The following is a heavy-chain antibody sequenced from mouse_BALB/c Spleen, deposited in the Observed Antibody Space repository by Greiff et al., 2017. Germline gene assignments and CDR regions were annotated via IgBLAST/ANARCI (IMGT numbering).Heavy chain of an antibody. CDR1: GYTFTSYW. CDR2: IYPGDGDT. Sequence: QVQLQQSGAELARPGASVKLSCKASGYTFTSYWMQWVKQRPGQGLEWIGAIYPGDGDTRYTQKFKGKATLTADKSSSTAYMQLSSLASEDSAVYYCARGNYWFAYWGQGTLVTVSA. D-gene: IGHD2-1*01. J-gene: IGHJ3*01. V-gene: IGHV1-87*01. CDR3: ARGNYWFAY.